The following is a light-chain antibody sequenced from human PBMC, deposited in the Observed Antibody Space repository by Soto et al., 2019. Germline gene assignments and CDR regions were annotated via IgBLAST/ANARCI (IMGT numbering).Light chain of an antibody. CDR2: DVS. Sequence: QSVLTQPASVSGSPGQSITISCAGASSDVGGYTYVSWYQQHPGKAPKLMIYDVSNRPSGVSNRFSGSKSGNTASLTISGLQAEDEADYYCTSYTSSSTQYVFGGGTRSPS. V-gene: IGLV2-14*01. CDR1: SSDVGGYTY. CDR3: TSYTSSSTQYV. J-gene: IGLJ1*01.